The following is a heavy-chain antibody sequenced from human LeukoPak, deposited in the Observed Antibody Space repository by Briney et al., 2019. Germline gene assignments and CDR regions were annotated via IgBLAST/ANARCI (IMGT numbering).Heavy chain of an antibody. Sequence: PSETLSLTCAVYGGSFSGYYWSWIRQPPGKGLEWIGEINHSGSTNYNPSLKSRVTISVDTSKNQFSLKLSSVTAADTAVYYCARHVVGYNYGYSFDYWGQGTLVTVSS. CDR3: ARHVVGYNYGYSFDY. D-gene: IGHD5-18*01. CDR2: INHSGST. CDR1: GGSFSGYY. J-gene: IGHJ4*02. V-gene: IGHV4-34*01.